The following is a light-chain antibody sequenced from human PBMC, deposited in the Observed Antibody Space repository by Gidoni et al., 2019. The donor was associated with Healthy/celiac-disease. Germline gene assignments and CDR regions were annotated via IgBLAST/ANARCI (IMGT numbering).Light chain of an antibody. J-gene: IGLJ2*01. CDR2: QDS. Sequence: SYELTQPPSVSVSPGQTASITCAGDKWGDKYSCCYQQKPGQSLLLVIYQDSKRPSGIPERFSGSNSGNTATLTISGTQAMDEADYYCQAWDSSTVVFGGGTKLTVL. CDR3: QAWDSSTVV. CDR1: KWGDKY. V-gene: IGLV3-1*01.